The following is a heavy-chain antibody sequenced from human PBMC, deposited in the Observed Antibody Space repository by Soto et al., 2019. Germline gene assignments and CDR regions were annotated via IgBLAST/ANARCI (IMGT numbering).Heavy chain of an antibody. V-gene: IGHV1-18*01. Sequence: ASVKVSCKASGFRFSDYGFNWLRPAPGQGLEWMGWVSAFNGNTETAQGLQDRVTMTTDSSTTTAHMDLTNLTTDDTAIYYCARSYYLADAFDVWGQGTMVTVSS. J-gene: IGHJ3*01. CDR2: VSAFNGNT. CDR1: GFRFSDYG. D-gene: IGHD3-16*01. CDR3: ARSYYLADAFDV.